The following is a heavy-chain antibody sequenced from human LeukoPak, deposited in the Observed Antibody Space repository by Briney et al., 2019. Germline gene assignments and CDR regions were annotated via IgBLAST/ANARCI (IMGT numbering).Heavy chain of an antibody. J-gene: IGHJ6*02. CDR2: IYYSGST. CDR3: ARDAVAVAEYYYYGMDV. Sequence: PSETLSLTCTVSGGSISSYYWSWIRQPPGKGLEWIGYIYYSGSTYYNPSLKSRVTISVDTSKNQFSLKLSSVTAADTAVYYCARDAVAVAEYYYYGMDVWGQGTTVTVSS. D-gene: IGHD6-19*01. CDR1: GGSISSYY. V-gene: IGHV4-59*12.